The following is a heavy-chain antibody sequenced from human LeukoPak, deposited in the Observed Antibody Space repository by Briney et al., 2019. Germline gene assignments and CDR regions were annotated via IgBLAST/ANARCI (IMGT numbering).Heavy chain of an antibody. Sequence: ASVKVSFKSSGYTFTIYGISWVRHAHGQGLGWMGWISAYRGNTNYAHKVQGRVTITTDTSTSTDYMRLRSMRSDDTAVYYCARAPSYDYGDYDYWGQGTLVTVSS. J-gene: IGHJ4*02. CDR2: ISAYRGNT. D-gene: IGHD4-17*01. CDR1: GYTFTIYG. V-gene: IGHV1-18*01. CDR3: ARAPSYDYGDYDY.